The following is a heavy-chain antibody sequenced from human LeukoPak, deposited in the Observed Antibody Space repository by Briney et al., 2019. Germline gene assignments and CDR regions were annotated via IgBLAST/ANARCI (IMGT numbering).Heavy chain of an antibody. CDR2: IYSGGST. Sequence: PGGSLRLSCAASGFTVSSNYMSWVRQAPGKGLEWVSVIYSGGSTYYADSVKGRFTITRDNSKNTLYLQMNSLRAEDTAAYYCARGRQAYYYYMDVWGKGTTVTISS. CDR1: GFTVSSNY. V-gene: IGHV3-66*01. CDR3: ARGRQAYYYYMDV. J-gene: IGHJ6*03.